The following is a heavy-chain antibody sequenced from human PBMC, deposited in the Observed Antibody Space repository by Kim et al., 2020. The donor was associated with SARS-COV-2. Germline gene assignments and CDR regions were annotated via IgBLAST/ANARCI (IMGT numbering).Heavy chain of an antibody. Sequence: SETLSLTCTVSGGSLTTNFYWGWIRQSPEKGLEWIGGIHFSGTTHYNPSLKSRVSVSMDTSKNQLSLKMNSVTAADTAVYHCVRHTQWLCVTAHWGQGT. V-gene: IGHV4-39*01. CDR1: GGSLTTNFY. D-gene: IGHD6-19*01. CDR2: IHFSGTT. CDR3: VRHTQWLCVTAH. J-gene: IGHJ4*02.